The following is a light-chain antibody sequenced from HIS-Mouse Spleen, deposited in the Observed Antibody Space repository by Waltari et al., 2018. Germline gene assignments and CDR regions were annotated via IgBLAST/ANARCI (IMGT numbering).Light chain of an antibody. CDR1: SSNIGSNY. CDR3: AAWDDSLSGWV. J-gene: IGLJ3*02. V-gene: IGLV1-47*01. Sequence: QSVLTQPPSASGTPGQRVTIPCSGSSSNIGSNYVSWYQQLPGTAPKLLIDRNNQRPSGVPDRFSGSKSGTSASLAISGLRSEDEADYYCAAWDDSLSGWVFGGGTKLTVL. CDR2: RNN.